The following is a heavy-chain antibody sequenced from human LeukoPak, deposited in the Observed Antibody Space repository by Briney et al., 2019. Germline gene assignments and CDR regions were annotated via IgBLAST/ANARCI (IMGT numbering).Heavy chain of an antibody. Sequence: SETLSLTCAVYGGSFSGYYWSRIRQPPGKGLEWIGEINHSGSTSYNPSLKSRVTISVDTSKNQFSLKLSSVTAADTAVYYCARSSKQWLAFEYFHHWGQGTLVTVSS. CDR3: ARSSKQWLAFEYFHH. V-gene: IGHV4-34*01. CDR1: GGSFSGYY. CDR2: INHSGST. D-gene: IGHD6-19*01. J-gene: IGHJ1*01.